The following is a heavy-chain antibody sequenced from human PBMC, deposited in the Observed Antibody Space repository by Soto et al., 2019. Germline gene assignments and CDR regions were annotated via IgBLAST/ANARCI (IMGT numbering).Heavy chain of an antibody. CDR3: DGITIFRLVILDY. V-gene: IGHV1-2*04. D-gene: IGHD3-9*01. CDR2: INPNSGGT. J-gene: IGHJ4*02. Sequence: ASVKVSCKASGYTFTGYYMHWVRQAPGQGLEWMGWINPNSGGTNYAQKFQGWVTMTRDTSISTAYMELSRLRSDYTAVYYCDGITIFRLVILDYWGQGTLVTVSS. CDR1: GYTFTGYY.